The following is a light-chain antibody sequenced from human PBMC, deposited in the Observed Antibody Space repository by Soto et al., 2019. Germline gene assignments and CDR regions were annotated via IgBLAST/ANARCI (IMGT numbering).Light chain of an antibody. CDR1: QGIRNF. V-gene: IGKV1-27*01. CDR3: QKYSSVPV. CDR2: AAS. Sequence: DIQITQSPTSLSASVGDRVTISCRASQGIRNFVAWYQQKPGKAPKLLIYAASTLQSGVPSRFSGSGSGTDFTLTINSLQPEDVATYSSQKYSSVPVFGPGTKVEIK. J-gene: IGKJ3*01.